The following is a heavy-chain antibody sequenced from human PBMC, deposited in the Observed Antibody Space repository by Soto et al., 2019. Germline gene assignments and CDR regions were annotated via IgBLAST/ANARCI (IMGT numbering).Heavy chain of an antibody. CDR2: TRNKASSYTT. CDR1: GFTFSDHY. J-gene: IGHJ6*02. D-gene: IGHD6-13*01. V-gene: IGHV3-72*01. CDR3: ARDGIAAARSAMDV. Sequence: GGSLRLSCAASGFTFSDHYMDWVRQAPGKGLEWVGRTRNKASSYTTEYAASVEGRFTISRDDSKNSLYLQMNSLKTEATAVYYCARDGIAAARSAMDVWGQGTTVTDSS.